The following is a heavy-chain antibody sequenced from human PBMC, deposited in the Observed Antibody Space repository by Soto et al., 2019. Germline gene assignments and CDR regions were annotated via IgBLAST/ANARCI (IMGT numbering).Heavy chain of an antibody. D-gene: IGHD3-22*01. CDR1: GGSISSGGYY. CDR2: IYYSGST. Sequence: LSLTCTVSGGSISSGGYYWSWIRQHPGKGLEWIGYIYYSGSTYYNPSLKSRVTISVDTSKNQFSLKLSSVTAADTAVYYCAREGYHYDSSGYPGDAFDIWGQGTMVTVSS. V-gene: IGHV4-31*03. J-gene: IGHJ3*02. CDR3: AREGYHYDSSGYPGDAFDI.